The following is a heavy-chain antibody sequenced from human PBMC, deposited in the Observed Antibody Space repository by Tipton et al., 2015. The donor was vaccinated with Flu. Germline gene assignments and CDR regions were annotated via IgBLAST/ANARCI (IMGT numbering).Heavy chain of an antibody. CDR1: GYTFSDYW. Sequence: VQLVQSGAEVKKPGESLKISCKASGYTFSDYWIGWVRQKPGRGLEWMGFIYPDGSDTRYSPSIQGQVTISADKSISTAYLQWSSLKASDTAIYYCARPLIQHVDDGLDIWGQGTMVTVSS. CDR2: IYPDGSDT. D-gene: IGHD3-16*01. V-gene: IGHV5-51*03. CDR3: ARPLIQHVDDGLDI. J-gene: IGHJ3*02.